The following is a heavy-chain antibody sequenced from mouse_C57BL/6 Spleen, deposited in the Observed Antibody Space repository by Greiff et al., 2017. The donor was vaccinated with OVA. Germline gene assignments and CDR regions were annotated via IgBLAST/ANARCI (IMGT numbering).Heavy chain of an antibody. V-gene: IGHV1-81*01. CDR3: ARSSNYPFDY. CDR1: GYTFTSYG. J-gene: IGHJ2*01. CDR2: IYPRSGNT. Sequence: VQLQQSGAELARPGASVKLSCKASGYTFTSYGISWVKQRTGQGLEWIGEIYPRSGNTYYNEKFKGKATLTADKSSSTAYMEFRSLTADDSAVYFCARSSNYPFDYWGQGTTLTVSS. D-gene: IGHD1-1*01.